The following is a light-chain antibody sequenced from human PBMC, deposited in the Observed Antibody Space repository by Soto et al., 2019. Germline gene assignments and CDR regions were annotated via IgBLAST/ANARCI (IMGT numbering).Light chain of an antibody. J-gene: IGLJ2*01. CDR2: DVS. V-gene: IGLV2-14*01. Sequence: QSALTQPASVSGSPGQSITISCTGTSSDVGGYNYVSWYQQHPGKAPKLMIYDVSNRPSGVSNRFSGSKSGKTASLTSSGLQAEDEADYYCSSYTSSSALAVVFGGGTKLTVL. CDR3: SSYTSSSALAVV. CDR1: SSDVGGYNY.